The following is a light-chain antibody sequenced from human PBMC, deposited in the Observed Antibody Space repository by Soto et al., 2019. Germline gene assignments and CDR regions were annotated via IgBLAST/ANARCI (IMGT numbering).Light chain of an antibody. J-gene: IGKJ5*01. Sequence: EMVMTKSRGTRCISTEEKATLYARASQSVSSSYLAWYQQKPGQAPRLLIYGASSRATGIPDRFSGSGSGTDFTLTISRLEPEDCAVYYCQQYGSSPITFGQGTRLEIK. V-gene: IGKV3-20*01. CDR2: GAS. CDR1: QSVSSSY. CDR3: QQYGSSPIT.